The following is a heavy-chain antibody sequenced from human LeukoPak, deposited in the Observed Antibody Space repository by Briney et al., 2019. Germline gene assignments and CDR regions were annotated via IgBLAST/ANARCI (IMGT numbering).Heavy chain of an antibody. CDR3: ARDQVECTGGTCQSRVGFDF. Sequence: SVKVSCKASGGTFSSYAISWVRQAPGQGLEWMGGIIPIFGTANYAQKFQGRVTITADESTSTAYMELSSLRSEDTAVYYCARDQVECTGGTCQSRVGFDFWGQGTLVTVSS. J-gene: IGHJ4*02. CDR2: IIPIFGTA. V-gene: IGHV1-69*13. CDR1: GGTFSSYA. D-gene: IGHD2-8*02.